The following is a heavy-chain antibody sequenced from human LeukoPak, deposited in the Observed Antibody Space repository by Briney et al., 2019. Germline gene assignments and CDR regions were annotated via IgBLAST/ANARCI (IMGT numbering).Heavy chain of an antibody. J-gene: IGHJ6*02. V-gene: IGHV4-34*01. Sequence: PSETLSLTCAVYDGSFSGYYWSWIRQPPGKGLEWIGEINHSGSTNYNPSLKSGVTISVDTSKNQFSLKLSSVTAADTAVYYCARLINCYYYYYGMDVWGQGTTVTVSS. CDR1: DGSFSGYY. CDR2: INHSGST. D-gene: IGHD3-16*01. CDR3: ARLINCYYYYYGMDV.